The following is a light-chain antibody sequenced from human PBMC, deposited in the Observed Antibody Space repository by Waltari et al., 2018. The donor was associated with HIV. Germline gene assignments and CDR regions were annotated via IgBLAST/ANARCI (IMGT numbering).Light chain of an antibody. CDR2: DTN. V-gene: IGLV7-46*01. CDR3: LLSYDRLRV. CDR1: AGTVTSGHY. J-gene: IGLJ2*01. Sequence: QAEVTQAPSLTVFPGGTVTLTCASSAGTVTSGHYPYWIQQKPGQAPRTLISDTNNRHSSTPARFSGSLLGGKAALTLSGAQRDDEADYYCLLSYDRLRVFGGGTKLTVL.